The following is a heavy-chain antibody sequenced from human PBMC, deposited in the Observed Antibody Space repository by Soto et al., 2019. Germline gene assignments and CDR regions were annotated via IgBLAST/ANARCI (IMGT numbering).Heavy chain of an antibody. V-gene: IGHV3-23*01. CDR2: ISGSGCST. D-gene: IGHD5-12*01. CDR1: GFTFSSCA. J-gene: IGHJ4*02. CDR3: AKNSVATIRLGYDY. Sequence: EVQLLESGGGLVQPGGSLRLTCAASGFTFSSCAMSWVRQAPGKGLEWVSAISGSGCSTYYADSVKGRFTISRDNSKNTLYLQMNSLRAEDTAVYYCAKNSVATIRLGYDYWGQGTLVTVSS.